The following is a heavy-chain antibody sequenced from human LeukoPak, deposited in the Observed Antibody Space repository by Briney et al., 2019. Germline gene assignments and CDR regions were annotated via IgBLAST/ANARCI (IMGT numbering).Heavy chain of an antibody. CDR1: DGSVSSSNW. Sequence: SETLSLTCAVSDGSVSSSNWWSWVRQPPGKGLEWIGEIYHSGTTNYHPSLKSRVTISVDKSKNQLSLNLSSVTAADTAVYYCARERAGATEGAFDIWGQGTMVTVSS. CDR3: ARERAGATEGAFDI. D-gene: IGHD1-26*01. J-gene: IGHJ3*02. CDR2: IYHSGTT. V-gene: IGHV4-4*02.